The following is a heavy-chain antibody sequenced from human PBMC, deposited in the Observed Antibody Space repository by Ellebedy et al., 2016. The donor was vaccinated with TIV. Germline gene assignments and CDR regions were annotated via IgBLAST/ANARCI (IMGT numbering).Heavy chain of an antibody. J-gene: IGHJ4*02. V-gene: IGHV3-30-3*01. Sequence: PGGSLRLSCAASGFTFSSYAMHWVRQAPGKGLEWVAVISYDGSNKYYADSVKGRFTISRDNSKNTLYLQMNSLTVEDTAVYFCAREPVPTWAFDYWGQGALVTVSS. CDR1: GFTFSSYA. D-gene: IGHD4-11*01. CDR3: AREPVPTWAFDY. CDR2: ISYDGSNK.